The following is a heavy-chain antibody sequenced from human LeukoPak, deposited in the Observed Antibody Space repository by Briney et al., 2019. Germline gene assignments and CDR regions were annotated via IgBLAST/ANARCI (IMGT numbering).Heavy chain of an antibody. J-gene: IGHJ6*02. CDR3: ARVSVVYGMDV. CDR1: GGSINSDY. Sequence: SETLSLTCSVSGGSINSDYWAWIRQPPGKGLEWIGYMYYTGSTNYNPSLKSRVTISLATSKNHFSLKLNSVTAADPAVYYCARVSVVYGMDVWGRGTTVTVSS. V-gene: IGHV4-59*01. CDR2: MYYTGST.